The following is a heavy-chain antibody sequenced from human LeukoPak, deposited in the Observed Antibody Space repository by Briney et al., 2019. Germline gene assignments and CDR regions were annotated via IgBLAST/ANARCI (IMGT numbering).Heavy chain of an antibody. D-gene: IGHD5-12*01. CDR3: AADRSGYALDY. Sequence: PSETLSLTCTVSGGSLSSSSYYWGWIRQPPGKGLEWIGSMYYSGSTYYNSSLKGRVTISVDTSKNQFSLKLSSVTAADTAVYYCAADRSGYALDYWGQGTLVTVSS. V-gene: IGHV4-39*01. CDR1: GGSLSSSSYY. J-gene: IGHJ4*02. CDR2: MYYSGST.